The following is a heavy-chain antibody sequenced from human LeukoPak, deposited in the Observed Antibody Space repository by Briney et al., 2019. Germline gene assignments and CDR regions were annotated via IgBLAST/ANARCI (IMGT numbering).Heavy chain of an antibody. D-gene: IGHD4-23*01. CDR1: GGTLTSYD. Sequence: ASVKVSCKASGGTLTSYDINWVRQATGQGLEWMGWMNPNSGRTGYAQKFQGRITMTRNTSISTAYMELSSLRSDDTAVYYCARETPSRYFDYWGQGALVTVSS. CDR2: MNPNSGRT. J-gene: IGHJ4*02. CDR3: ARETPSRYFDY. V-gene: IGHV1-8*01.